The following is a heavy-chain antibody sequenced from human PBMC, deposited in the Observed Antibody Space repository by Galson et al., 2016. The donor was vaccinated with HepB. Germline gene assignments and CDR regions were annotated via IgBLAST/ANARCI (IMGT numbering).Heavy chain of an antibody. D-gene: IGHD1-7*01. J-gene: IGHJ4*02. CDR1: GGSISSGDYY. Sequence: LSLTCTVSGGSISSGDYYWSWIRQPPGKGLEWIGYIYYSGSTYYNPSLKSRVTISVDTSKNQFSLKLSSVTAADTAVYYCARGGPSRTTYSDSFDYWGQGTLVTVSS. CDR2: IYYSGST. CDR3: ARGGPSRTTYSDSFDY. V-gene: IGHV4-30-4*01.